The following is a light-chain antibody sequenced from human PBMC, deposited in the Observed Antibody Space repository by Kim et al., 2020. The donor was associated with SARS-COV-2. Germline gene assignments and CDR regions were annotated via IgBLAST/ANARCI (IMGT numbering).Light chain of an antibody. J-gene: IGLJ3*02. V-gene: IGLV8-61*01. CDR2: STN. CDR3: VLYMGSGIWV. Sequence: GGTVTLTCGLSSGSVSTSYYPSWYQQTPGQAPRTLISSTNTRSSGVPDRFSGSILGNNAALTITGAQADDESDYYCVLYMGSGIWVFGGGTQLTVL. CDR1: SGSVSTSYY.